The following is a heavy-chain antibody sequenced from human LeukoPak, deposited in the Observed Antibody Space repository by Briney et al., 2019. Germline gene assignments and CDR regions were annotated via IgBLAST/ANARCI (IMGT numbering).Heavy chain of an antibody. Sequence: SQTLSLTCTVSGGSINGGNYYWTWPRQPAGKGLEWIGRISPSGSTNHNPSLTSRVTISVDTSKNQFSLRLRSVTAADTAVYYCARVTGYMIEDYFDYWGQGTLVTVSP. CDR2: ISPSGST. V-gene: IGHV4-61*02. CDR1: GGSINGGNYY. CDR3: ARVTGYMIEDYFDY. D-gene: IGHD3-22*01. J-gene: IGHJ4*02.